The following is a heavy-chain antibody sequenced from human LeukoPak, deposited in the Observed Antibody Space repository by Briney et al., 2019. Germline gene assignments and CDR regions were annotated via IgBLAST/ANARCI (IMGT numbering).Heavy chain of an antibody. CDR2: MNPDSGDT. D-gene: IGHD3-22*01. J-gene: IGHJ4*02. CDR1: GYTFTTYE. CDR3: ARGLGSYDSSELTWPMISF. Sequence: ASVKVSCKASGYTFTTYEINWVRQATGQGLEWMGWMNPDSGDTAYAQKFQGRITMTRSTSISTAYVELSSLRSEDTAVYYCARGLGSYDSSELTWPMISFWGQGTVVTVSS. V-gene: IGHV1-8*01.